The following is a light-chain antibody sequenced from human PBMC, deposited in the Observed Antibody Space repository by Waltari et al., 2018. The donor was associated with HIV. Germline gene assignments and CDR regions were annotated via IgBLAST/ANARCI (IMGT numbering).Light chain of an antibody. CDR2: KTS. V-gene: IGKV1-5*03. Sequence: DIKMTQSPSTRSASVGDRVTITCRAGQSITNWLAWYQQKPGKAPKLLIYKTSQLKSGVPPRFSGSGSGTEFTLTISSLQPDDFATFYCQQYNSYSSTFGQGTKVEIK. CDR3: QQYNSYSST. CDR1: QSITNW. J-gene: IGKJ2*02.